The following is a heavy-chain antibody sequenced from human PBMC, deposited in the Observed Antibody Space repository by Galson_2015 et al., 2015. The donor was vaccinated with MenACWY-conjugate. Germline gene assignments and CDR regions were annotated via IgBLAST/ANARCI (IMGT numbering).Heavy chain of an antibody. Sequence: SLRLSCAASGFTFSSFSMNWVRQAPGKGLEWVSSISATSATIYYADSVKGRFTISRDNAKNSLYLQMNSLRAEDTAVYYCARSGVGYGERWLDPWGQGTLVTVSS. J-gene: IGHJ5*02. V-gene: IGHV3-21*01. CDR1: GFTFSSFS. D-gene: IGHD3-3*01. CDR2: ISATSATI. CDR3: ARSGVGYGERWLDP.